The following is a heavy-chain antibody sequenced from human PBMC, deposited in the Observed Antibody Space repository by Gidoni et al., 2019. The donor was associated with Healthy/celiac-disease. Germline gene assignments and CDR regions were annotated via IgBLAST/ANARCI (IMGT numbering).Heavy chain of an antibody. V-gene: IGHV3-21*01. CDR3: ASRVATPYYYYYGMDV. J-gene: IGHJ6*02. Sequence: LEWVSSISSSSSYIYYADSVKGRFTISRDNAKNSLYLQMNSLRAEDTAVYYCASRVATPYYYYYGMDVWGQGTTVTVSS. CDR2: ISSSSSYI. D-gene: IGHD5-12*01.